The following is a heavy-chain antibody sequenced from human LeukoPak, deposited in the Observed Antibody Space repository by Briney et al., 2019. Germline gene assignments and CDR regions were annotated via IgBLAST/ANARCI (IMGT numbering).Heavy chain of an antibody. Sequence: SETLSLTCAVYGGSFSGYYWSWIRQPPGKGLEWIGYIYYSGSTNYNPSLKSRVTISVGTSKNQFSLKLSSVTAADTAVYYCARSYSGYDTPFDYWGQGTLVTVSS. CDR2: IYYSGST. D-gene: IGHD5-12*01. J-gene: IGHJ4*02. CDR1: GGSFSGYY. V-gene: IGHV4-59*01. CDR3: ARSYSGYDTPFDY.